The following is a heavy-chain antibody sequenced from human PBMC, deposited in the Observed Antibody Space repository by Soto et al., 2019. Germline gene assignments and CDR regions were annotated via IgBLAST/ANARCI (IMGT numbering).Heavy chain of an antibody. CDR1: GYTFISYA. CDR2: ISPRDGTT. CDR3: VRGGGTLDY. J-gene: IGHJ4*02. Sequence: QVQLVQSGGEVKKSGASVKVSCKASGYTFISYAMYWVRQAPGQGLEWMGIISPRDGTTTYALKFQGRVTMTRDTSTSTFYMEMSNVRYEDTAVYYCVRGGGTLDYWGQGTLVTVSS. V-gene: IGHV1-46*01.